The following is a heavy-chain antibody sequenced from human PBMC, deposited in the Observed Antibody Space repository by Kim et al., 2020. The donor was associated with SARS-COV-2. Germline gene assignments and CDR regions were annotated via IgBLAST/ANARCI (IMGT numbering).Heavy chain of an antibody. V-gene: IGHV1-69*13. D-gene: IGHD2-15*01. CDR2: IIPIFGTA. J-gene: IGHJ6*03. Sequence: SVKVSCKASGGTFSSYAISWVRQAPGQGLEWMGGIIPIFGTANYAQKFQGRVTITADESTSTAYMELSSLRSEDTAVYYCARDPGYCSGGSCPAGRYCYYYMDVWGKGPTVTVSS. CDR3: ARDPGYCSGGSCPAGRYCYYYMDV. CDR1: GGTFSSYA.